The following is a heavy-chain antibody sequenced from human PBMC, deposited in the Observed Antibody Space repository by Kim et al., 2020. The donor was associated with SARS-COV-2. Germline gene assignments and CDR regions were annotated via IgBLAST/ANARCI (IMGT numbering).Heavy chain of an antibody. D-gene: IGHD3-22*01. CDR1: GYTFTSYG. CDR3: ARDRFYYDSSGYSPPYWYFDL. V-gene: IGHV1-18*04. Sequence: ASVKVSCKASGYTFTSYGISWVRQAPGQGLEWMGWISAYNGNTNYAQKLQGRVTMTTDTSTSTAYMELRSLRSDDTAVYYCARDRFYYDSSGYSPPYWYFDLWGRGTLVTVSS. CDR2: ISAYNGNT. J-gene: IGHJ2*01.